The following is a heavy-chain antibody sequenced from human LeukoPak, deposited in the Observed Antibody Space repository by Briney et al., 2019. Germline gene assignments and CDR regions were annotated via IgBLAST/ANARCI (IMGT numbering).Heavy chain of an antibody. V-gene: IGHV1-24*01. CDR2: FDPEDGDT. D-gene: IGHD6-13*01. J-gene: IGHJ4*02. Sequence: ASVKVSCKVSGYTLTELSMHWVRQAPGQGLEWMGGFDPEDGDTNYAQKFQGRVTMTEDTSTDTAYMELSSLRSEDTAVYYCATEAGSSWYYFDCWGQGTLVTVSS. CDR1: GYTLTELS. CDR3: ATEAGSSWYYFDC.